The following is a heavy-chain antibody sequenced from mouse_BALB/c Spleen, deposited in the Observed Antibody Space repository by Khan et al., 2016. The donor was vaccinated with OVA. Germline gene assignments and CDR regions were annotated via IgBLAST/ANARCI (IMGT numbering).Heavy chain of an antibody. CDR3: ARQPYYHYYIMDY. CDR1: GFSLTNYG. D-gene: IGHD2-10*01. CDR2: IWSDGSS. J-gene: IGHJ4*01. Sequence: VELVESGPGLVAPSQSLSITCTISGFSLTNYGIHWVRQPPGKGLEWLVVIWSDGSSTYNSDLKSRLSISKDNSKSQVFLKMNSLHTDDTAMYYCARQPYYHYYIMDYWGQGTSVTVSS. V-gene: IGHV2-6-1*01.